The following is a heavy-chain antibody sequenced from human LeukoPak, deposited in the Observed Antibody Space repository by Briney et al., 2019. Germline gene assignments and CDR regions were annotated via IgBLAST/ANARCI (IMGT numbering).Heavy chain of an antibody. CDR1: GGSITSYY. V-gene: IGHV4-59*12. D-gene: IGHD6-13*01. CDR2: IYYSGST. J-gene: IGHJ4*02. Sequence: SETLSLTCTVSGGSITSYYWTWIRQPPGKGLEWIGSIYYSGSTNYNPSLKSRVTISVDTSKNQFSLKLSSVTAADTAVYYCARVRAAAVCPDFDYWGQGTLVTVSS. CDR3: ARVRAAAVCPDFDY.